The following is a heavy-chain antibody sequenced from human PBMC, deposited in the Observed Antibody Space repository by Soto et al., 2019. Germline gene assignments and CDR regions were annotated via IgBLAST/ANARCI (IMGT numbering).Heavy chain of an antibody. Sequence: QVQLVQSGADLKKPGASVQVSCKTSGYTFSNYAINWVRQAPGQGLEWMGWISSYNSYNGDTKHARMLQDRLTMTIDTSTATAYMELRSLRSDDTAVYYCARSELERGEVGYYGMDVWGQGTTVTVSS. CDR2: ISSYNSYNGDT. CDR1: GYTFSNYA. J-gene: IGHJ6*02. V-gene: IGHV1-18*04. D-gene: IGHD3-16*01. CDR3: ARSELERGEVGYYGMDV.